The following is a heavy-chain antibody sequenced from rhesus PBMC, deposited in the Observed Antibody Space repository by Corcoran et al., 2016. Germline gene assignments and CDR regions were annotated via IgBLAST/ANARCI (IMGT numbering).Heavy chain of an antibody. D-gene: IGHD3-3*01. CDR2: ISYTGST. J-gene: IGHJ4*01. CDR1: GYSINSGYG. Sequence: QLQLQESGPGLVQPSETLSLTCAVSGYSINSGYGWTWIRQPPGKGLEWIGYISYTGSTTYNPSLKSRVTISRDTSKNQFSLRLNSVTAADTAVYYCARVLGLVSPLAFDYWGQGVLVTGSS. CDR3: ARVLGLVSPLAFDY. V-gene: IGHV4-122*02.